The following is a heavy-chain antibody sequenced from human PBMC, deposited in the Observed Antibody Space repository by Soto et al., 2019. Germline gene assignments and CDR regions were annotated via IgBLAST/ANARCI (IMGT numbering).Heavy chain of an antibody. J-gene: IGHJ4*02. CDR2: IGPESGAT. V-gene: IGHV1-2*02. CDR3: GRGRSGQIVVFY. D-gene: IGHD1-26*01. Sequence: QVQLVQSGAEVKKPGASVKVSCKASGYTFTGHYIHWVRQAPQQGPEWMGEIGPESGATRYAQKFQVRVTMTMDTSITTVYMELKNLSPDDTAVYYCGRGRSGQIVVFYWGQGTPVTVSS. CDR1: GYTFTGHY.